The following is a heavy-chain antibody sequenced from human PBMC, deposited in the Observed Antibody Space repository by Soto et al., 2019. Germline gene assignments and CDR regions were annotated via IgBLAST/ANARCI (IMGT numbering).Heavy chain of an antibody. J-gene: IGHJ6*02. CDR2: IYTGGGT. Sequence: EVQLVESGGALVQPGGSLRLSCAASGFTVNYNYMSWVRQAPGKGLEWVSVIYTGGGTFYADSVKGRFTISRDNSKNTLYLQTSSLRVEDTAVYYCASPGRPGREFGLDVWGQGTTITVSS. CDR3: ASPGRPGREFGLDV. D-gene: IGHD6-6*01. CDR1: GFTVNYNY. V-gene: IGHV3-66*01.